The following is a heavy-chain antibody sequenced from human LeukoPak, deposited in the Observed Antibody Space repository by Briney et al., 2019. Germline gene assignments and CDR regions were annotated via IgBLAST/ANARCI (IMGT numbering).Heavy chain of an antibody. D-gene: IGHD4-17*01. J-gene: IGHJ3*02. CDR3: ASLDYGDSLFLNAFDI. CDR2: INPNSGGT. V-gene: IGHV1-2*02. Sequence: ASVKVSCKASGYTFTGYYMHWVRQAPGQGLEWMGWINPNSGGTNYAQKFQGRVTMTRDTSISTAYMELSRLRSDDTAVYYCASLDYGDSLFLNAFDIWGQGTMVTVSS. CDR1: GYTFTGYY.